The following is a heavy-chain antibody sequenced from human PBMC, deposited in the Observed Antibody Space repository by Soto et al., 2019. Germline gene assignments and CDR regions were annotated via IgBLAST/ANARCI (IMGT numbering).Heavy chain of an antibody. CDR2: LVVGSGNT. CDR3: AAVPVLRFLKWLPAYFDY. CDR1: GFMFTSSA. D-gene: IGHD3-3*01. V-gene: IGHV1-58*01. J-gene: IGHJ4*02. Sequence: GASVKASCKTSGFMFTSSAVQWVRQASGQRLEWIGWLVVGSGNTHYAQHFQERVTLTRDMSTGTAYMELSSLRSEDTAVYYCAAVPVLRFLKWLPAYFDYWGQGTLVTVSS.